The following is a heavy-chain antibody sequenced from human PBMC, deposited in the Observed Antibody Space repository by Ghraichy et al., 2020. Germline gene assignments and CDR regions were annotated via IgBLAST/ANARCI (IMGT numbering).Heavy chain of an antibody. CDR3: ARAYCSSTSCYSGGLYGMDV. J-gene: IGHJ6*02. V-gene: IGHV3-13*01. CDR1: GFTFSSYD. D-gene: IGHD2-2*01. CDR2: IGTAGDT. Sequence: GGSLRLSCAASGFTFSSYDMHWVRQATGKGLEWVSAIGTAGDTYYPGSVKGRFTISRENAKNSLYLQMNSLRAGDTAVYYCARAYCSSTSCYSGGLYGMDVWGQGTTVTVSS.